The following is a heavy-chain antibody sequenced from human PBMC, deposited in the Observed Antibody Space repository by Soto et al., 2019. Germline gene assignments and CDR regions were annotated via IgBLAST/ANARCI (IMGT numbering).Heavy chain of an antibody. V-gene: IGHV1-3*01. Sequence: QVQLVQSGAEVKKPGDSVKVSSKASGYTFTSYAMHWVRQAPGQRLEWMGWINAGNGNTKYSQKFQGRVTITRDTSASTAYMELSSLRSEDTAVYYCARGDYYDIHDYWGQGTLVTVSS. D-gene: IGHD3-22*01. CDR1: GYTFTSYA. CDR2: INAGNGNT. CDR3: ARGDYYDIHDY. J-gene: IGHJ4*02.